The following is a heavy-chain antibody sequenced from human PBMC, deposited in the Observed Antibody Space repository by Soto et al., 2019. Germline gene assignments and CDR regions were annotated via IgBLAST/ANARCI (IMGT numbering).Heavy chain of an antibody. Sequence: SVKVSCKASGGTFSSYAISWVRQAPGQGLEWMGGIIPIFGTANYAQKFQGRVTITADESTSTAYMELSSLRSEDTAVYYCARSIERITICGVVLTYYYYYGMDVWGEGTTVTV. V-gene: IGHV1-69*13. CDR3: ARSIERITICGVVLTYYYYYGMDV. D-gene: IGHD3-3*01. CDR1: GGTFSSYA. J-gene: IGHJ6*02. CDR2: IIPIFGTA.